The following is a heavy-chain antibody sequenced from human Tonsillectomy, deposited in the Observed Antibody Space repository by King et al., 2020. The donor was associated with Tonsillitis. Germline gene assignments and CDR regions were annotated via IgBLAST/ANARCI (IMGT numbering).Heavy chain of an antibody. Sequence: DVQLVESGGGLVQPGRSLRLSCTTSGFTFGDYPVIWFRQAPGKGLEWVGLIRSKIYGGTTEKAASVQGRFSFSRDDSNNIAYLQMNSLKTEDTAVYYCARQGRIHLWGMIEYWGQGPLVTVSS. CDR3: ARQGRIHLWGMIEY. J-gene: IGHJ4*02. CDR2: IRSKIYGGTT. V-gene: IGHV3-49*03. CDR1: GFTFGDYP. D-gene: IGHD5-18*01.